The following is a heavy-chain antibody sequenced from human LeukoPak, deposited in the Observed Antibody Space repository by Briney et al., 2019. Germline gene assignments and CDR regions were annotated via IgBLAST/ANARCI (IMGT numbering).Heavy chain of an antibody. CDR1: GGSISSYY. V-gene: IGHV4-59*12. CDR2: IYYSGST. Sequence: SETLSLTCTVSGGSISSYYWSWIRQPPGKGLEWIGYIYYSGSTNYNPSLKSRVTISVDTSKNQLSLKLSSVTAADTAVYYCARPHWHYGSGSYFDYWGQGTLVTVSA. CDR3: ARPHWHYGSGSYFDY. D-gene: IGHD3-10*01. J-gene: IGHJ4*02.